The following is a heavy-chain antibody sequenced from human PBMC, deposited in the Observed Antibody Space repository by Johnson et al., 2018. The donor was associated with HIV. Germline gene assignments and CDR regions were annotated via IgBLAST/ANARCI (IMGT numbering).Heavy chain of an antibody. CDR2: ISYDGSNK. CDR3: ARLQFQLYDPYAFDI. Sequence: VQLVESGGGVVQSGRSLRLSCAASGFTFSSYAMHWVRQAPGKGLEWVAVISYDGSNKYYAESVKGRFTSSRDNAKNTLYLQMHSLRAEDTAVYSCARLQFQLYDPYAFDIWGQGTMVTVSS. J-gene: IGHJ3*02. CDR1: GFTFSSYA. V-gene: IGHV3-30-3*01. D-gene: IGHD3-10*01.